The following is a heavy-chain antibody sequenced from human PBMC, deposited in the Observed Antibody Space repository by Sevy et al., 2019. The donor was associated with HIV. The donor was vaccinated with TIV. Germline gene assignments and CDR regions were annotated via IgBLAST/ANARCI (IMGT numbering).Heavy chain of an antibody. Sequence: SETLSLTCTVSGGSVSSGSYYWSWIRQPPGKGLEWIGYIYYSGSTNYNPSLKSRVPISVDTSKNQFSLKLSSVTAADTAVYYCARAHTAAGMVDAFDIWGQGTMVTVSS. J-gene: IGHJ3*02. CDR2: IYYSGST. CDR1: GGSVSSGSYY. V-gene: IGHV4-61*01. D-gene: IGHD6-13*01. CDR3: ARAHTAAGMVDAFDI.